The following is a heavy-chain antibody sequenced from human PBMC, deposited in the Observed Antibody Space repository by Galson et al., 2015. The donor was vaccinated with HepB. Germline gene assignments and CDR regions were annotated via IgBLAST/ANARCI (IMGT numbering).Heavy chain of an antibody. CDR1: GGSISSSSYY. CDR3: ARHNGYYYYYMDV. J-gene: IGHJ6*03. D-gene: IGHD3-16*02. V-gene: IGHV4-39*01. CDR2: IYYSGST. Sequence: LSLTCSVSGGSISSSSYYWGWIRQPPGTGLEWIGSIYYSGSTYYNPSLKSRVTISVDTSKNQFSLKLSSVTAADTAVFYCARHNGYYYYYMDVWGKGTTVTVSS.